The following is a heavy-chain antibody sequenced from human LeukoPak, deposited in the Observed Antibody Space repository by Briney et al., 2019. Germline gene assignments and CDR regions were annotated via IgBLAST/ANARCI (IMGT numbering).Heavy chain of an antibody. D-gene: IGHD6-19*01. CDR1: GYTFTSYG. CDR2: VSAYNGNT. V-gene: IGHV1-18*01. Sequence: ASVKVSCKASGYTFTSYGFSWMRQAPGQGLEWMGWVSAYNGNTNYAQNLQGRVTMTTDTSTSTAYMELRSLRSDDTAVYYCARDSSGWYHWFDPWGQGTLVTVSS. J-gene: IGHJ5*02. CDR3: ARDSSGWYHWFDP.